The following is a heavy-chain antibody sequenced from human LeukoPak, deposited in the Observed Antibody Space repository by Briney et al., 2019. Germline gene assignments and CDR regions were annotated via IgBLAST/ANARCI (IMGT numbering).Heavy chain of an antibody. V-gene: IGHV4-59*08. Sequence: PSETLSLTSSVSGGSISTYYWSWIRPPEGKVLEWIGYIYYRGSTSYHPSLKSRVTMSVDTSKNQFSLGLSSVTAADTAVYYCARHGIVDSSRKYYFDYWGQGTLVTVSS. D-gene: IGHD6-13*01. CDR1: GGSISTYY. CDR3: ARHGIVDSSRKYYFDY. CDR2: IYYRGST. J-gene: IGHJ4*02.